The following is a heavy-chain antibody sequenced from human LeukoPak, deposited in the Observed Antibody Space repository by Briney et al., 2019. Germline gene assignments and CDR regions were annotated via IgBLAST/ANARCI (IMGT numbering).Heavy chain of an antibody. Sequence: PSETLSLTCTVSGGSISSYYWSWIRQPPGKGREWVGYIYYSGSTNYNPSLKSRVTISVDTSKNQFSLKLSSVTAADTAVYYCARNDYDFWSGNWFDPWGQGTLVTVSS. D-gene: IGHD3-3*01. J-gene: IGHJ5*02. CDR3: ARNDYDFWSGNWFDP. CDR2: IYYSGST. CDR1: GGSISSYY. V-gene: IGHV4-59*01.